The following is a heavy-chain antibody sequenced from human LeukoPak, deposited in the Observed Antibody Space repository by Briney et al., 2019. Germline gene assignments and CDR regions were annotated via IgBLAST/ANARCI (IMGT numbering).Heavy chain of an antibody. CDR3: ARAGADYGDYFIGY. Sequence: ASVKVSCKASGGSFSSYTFAWVRQAPGQGLEWMGWISAYNGNTNYAQKLQGRVTMTTDTSTSTAYMELRSLRSDDTAVYYCARAGADYGDYFIGYWGQGTLVTVSS. V-gene: IGHV1-18*01. CDR2: ISAYNGNT. D-gene: IGHD4-17*01. CDR1: GGSFSSYT. J-gene: IGHJ4*02.